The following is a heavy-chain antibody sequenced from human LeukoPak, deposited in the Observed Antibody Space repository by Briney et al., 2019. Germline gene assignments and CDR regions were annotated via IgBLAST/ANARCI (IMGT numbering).Heavy chain of an antibody. J-gene: IGHJ4*02. V-gene: IGHV3-30*02. CDR2: IRSHGTDE. CDR3: ANSRTKED. D-gene: IGHD1-1*01. Sequence: GGSLRLSCAAAGYDFSSYGMHWVRQAPGKGLEWVAFIRSHGTDEYYADSVKGRFTIPRDDSNNTVDLQMHRLKVEDTATYYCANSRTKEDWGQGTLVTVSS. CDR1: GYDFSSYG.